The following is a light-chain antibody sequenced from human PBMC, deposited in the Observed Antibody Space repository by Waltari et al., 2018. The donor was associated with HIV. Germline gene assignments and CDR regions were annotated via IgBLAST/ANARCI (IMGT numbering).Light chain of an antibody. CDR2: EVS. CDR3: CSYASSTTLDV. Sequence: QSALTQPASVSGSPGPSITISCTGTSSDVGGYNYFPWYQQHPVKAPKLLIYEVSNRPSGISNRFSGSKSGNTASLTISGLQAEDEADYYCCSYASSTTLDVFGGGTKLTVL. CDR1: SSDVGGYNY. J-gene: IGLJ2*01. V-gene: IGLV2-14*01.